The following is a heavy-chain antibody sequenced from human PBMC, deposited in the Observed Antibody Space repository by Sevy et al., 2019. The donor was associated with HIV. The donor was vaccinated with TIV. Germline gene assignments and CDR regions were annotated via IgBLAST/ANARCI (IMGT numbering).Heavy chain of an antibody. CDR3: VRDTSYGDPYYFDY. Sequence: GGSLRLSCAASGFTFNLYAMTWVRQAPGRGLEWLSYISVSSGTVYYADSVKGRFTISRDNAKNSLYLQMNSLRAEDSAVYYCVRDTSYGDPYYFDYWGQGTLVTVSS. CDR2: ISVSSGTV. V-gene: IGHV3-48*01. CDR1: GFTFNLYA. D-gene: IGHD4-17*01. J-gene: IGHJ4*02.